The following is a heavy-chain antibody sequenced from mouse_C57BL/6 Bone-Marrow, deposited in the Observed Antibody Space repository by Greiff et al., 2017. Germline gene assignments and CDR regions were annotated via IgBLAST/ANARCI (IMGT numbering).Heavy chain of an antibody. J-gene: IGHJ2*01. CDR2: IHPNSGST. V-gene: IGHV1-64*01. D-gene: IGHD1-1*01. CDR1: GYTFTSYW. Sequence: VQLQQPGAELVKPGASVKLSCKASGYTFTSYWMHWVKQRPGQGLEWIGMIHPNSGSTNYNEKFKSKATLTVDKSSSPAYMQLSSLTSEDSAVYYCARHYGSSDNYWGQGTTLTVSS. CDR3: ARHYGSSDNY.